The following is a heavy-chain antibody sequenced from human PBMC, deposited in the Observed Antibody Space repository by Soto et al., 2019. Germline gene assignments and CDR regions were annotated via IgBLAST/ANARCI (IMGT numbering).Heavy chain of an antibody. CDR3: ARDPYYDFWSGSRNFDY. D-gene: IGHD3-3*01. V-gene: IGHV1-18*01. CDR1: GYTFTSYG. CDR2: INAYNGNT. Sequence: KTAAASVKVSCKASGYTFTSYGISWVRQAPGQGLEGLGWINAYNGNTNYAQKLQGRVTMTTDTSTSTGYMELRSLRSDDTAVYYCARDPYYDFWSGSRNFDYWGQGTLVTVSS. J-gene: IGHJ4*02.